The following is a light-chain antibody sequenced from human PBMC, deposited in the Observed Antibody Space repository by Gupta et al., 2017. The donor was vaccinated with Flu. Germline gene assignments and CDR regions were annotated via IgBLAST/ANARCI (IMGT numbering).Light chain of an antibody. CDR3: QVWDTSSDYSWV. V-gene: IGLV3-21*02. J-gene: IGLJ3*02. CDR1: NIGSKS. Sequence: SYVMTQSSSVSVSPGQTARITCPGNNIGSKSVNWYQQKPGQAPVLVVYDDSDRPSGIPERFSGSNSGNTATLTITRVEAGDEADYYCQVWDTSSDYSWVFGGGTKLAVL. CDR2: DDS.